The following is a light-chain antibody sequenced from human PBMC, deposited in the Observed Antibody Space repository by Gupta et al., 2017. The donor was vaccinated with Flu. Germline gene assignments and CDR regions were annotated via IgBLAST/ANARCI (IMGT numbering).Light chain of an antibody. CDR2: SAS. J-gene: IGKJ2*01. V-gene: IGKV1-39*01. CDR3: QQSDNFPYT. CDR1: QTMSIY. Sequence: DIQMTQSPSSLSASVGDRITITCRASQTMSIYLNWYQQKPGKAPRFLIYSASTLQSGVPSRFSGSGSGTDFTLTISRLQPEDFATYYCQQSDNFPYTFGQGTKVEIK.